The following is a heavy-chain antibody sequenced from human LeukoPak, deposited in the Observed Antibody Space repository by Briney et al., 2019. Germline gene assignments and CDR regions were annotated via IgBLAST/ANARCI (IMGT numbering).Heavy chain of an antibody. CDR1: GFTFSSYA. D-gene: IGHD3-22*01. CDR3: ARDVSPPVITTVDY. V-gene: IGHV3-30*15. CDR2: ISYDGSNK. Sequence: PGRSLRLSCAASGFTFSSYAMHWVRQASGKGLEWVAVISYDGSNKYYADSVKGRFTISRDNSKNTLYLQMSGLRAGDTAVYYCARDVSPPVITTVDYWGQGTLVTVSS. J-gene: IGHJ4*02.